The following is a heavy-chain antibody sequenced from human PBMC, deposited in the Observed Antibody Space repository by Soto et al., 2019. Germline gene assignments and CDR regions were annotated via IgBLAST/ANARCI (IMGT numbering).Heavy chain of an antibody. CDR1: GHSLTSYW. CDR3: ARHHGSPGSYFGMDV. J-gene: IGHJ6*02. Sequence: GESLKISCKGSGHSLTSYWINWVRQMPGKGLEWMGIIYPGDSDTRYSPSFQGQVTISADKSISTAYLQWRSLKASDTAMYYCARHHGSPGSYFGMDVWGQGTTVTVSS. D-gene: IGHD6-13*01. V-gene: IGHV5-51*01. CDR2: IYPGDSDT.